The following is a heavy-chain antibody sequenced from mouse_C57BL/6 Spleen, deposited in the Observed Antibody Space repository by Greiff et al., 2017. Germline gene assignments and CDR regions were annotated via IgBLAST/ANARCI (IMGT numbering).Heavy chain of an antibody. V-gene: IGHV5-6*01. CDR1: GFTFSSYG. CDR2: ISSGGSYT. Sequence: EVKLMESGGDLVKPGGSLKLSCAASGFTFSSYGMSWVRQTPDKRLEWVATISSGGSYTYYPDSVKGRFTISRDNAKNTLYLQMSSLKSEDTARYYCARHYYGSSYGWFAYWGQGTLVTVSA. J-gene: IGHJ3*01. CDR3: ARHYYGSSYGWFAY. D-gene: IGHD1-1*01.